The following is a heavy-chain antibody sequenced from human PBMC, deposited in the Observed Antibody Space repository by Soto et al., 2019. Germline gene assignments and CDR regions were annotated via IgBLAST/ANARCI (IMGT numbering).Heavy chain of an antibody. V-gene: IGHV1-8*01. Sequence: QVQLVQSGADVKKPGASVKVSCKASGYTFTTYDINWVRQAAGQGLEWMGWMNPNSGKTGYAQKFQGRVTMTRNTSTRTGYMELSGLTSEDTAVYYCARGRAPGGDYRSYFPHWGQGTLVTVSS. CDR3: ARGRAPGGDYRSYFPH. D-gene: IGHD4-4*01. J-gene: IGHJ1*01. CDR2: MNPNSGKT. CDR1: GYTFTTYD.